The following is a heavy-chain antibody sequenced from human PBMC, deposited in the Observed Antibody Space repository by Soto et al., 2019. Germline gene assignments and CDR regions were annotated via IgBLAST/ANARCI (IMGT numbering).Heavy chain of an antibody. J-gene: IGHJ5*02. CDR3: ARPYYDFWSGYYGGDWFDP. CDR2: TWHDETNK. D-gene: IGHD3-3*01. Sequence: SLRLSCAASGFTFTNYAMHWVRQAPGKGLEWVALTWHDETNKYYADSVLGRFTISRDNVNNTVYLQMNSLRAEDTAMYYCARPYYDFWSGYYGGDWFDPWGQGTLVTVST. V-gene: IGHV3-33*01. CDR1: GFTFTNYA.